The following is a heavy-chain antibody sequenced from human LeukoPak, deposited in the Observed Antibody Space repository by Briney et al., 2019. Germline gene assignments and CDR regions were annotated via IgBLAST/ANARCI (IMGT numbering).Heavy chain of an antibody. Sequence: SETLSLTCTVSGGSISRYYWSWIRQPPGKGLEWIGYIHPSGASIYSPSLRGRVTMSIDMSNNQLSVRLSAVTAADTAVYYCARHDVIRLLTNGFNVWGQGTMVTVSS. CDR2: IHPSGAS. V-gene: IGHV4-4*09. CDR3: ARHDVIRLLTNGFNV. D-gene: IGHD3-10*01. CDR1: GGSISRYY. J-gene: IGHJ3*01.